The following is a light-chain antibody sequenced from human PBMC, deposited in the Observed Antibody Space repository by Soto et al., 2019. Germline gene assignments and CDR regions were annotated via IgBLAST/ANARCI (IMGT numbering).Light chain of an antibody. CDR2: GAT. J-gene: IGKJ1*01. CDR3: QQYNNWPRT. V-gene: IGKV3-15*01. Sequence: EIVMTHSPAVLSVSPDDRATLSGKASQSVSILLAWYQHKPGQAPRLLIHGATTRATGIPARFSGSGSGTEFTLTISSLQSEDVAVYYCQQYNNWPRTLGEGTKVDIK. CDR1: QSVSIL.